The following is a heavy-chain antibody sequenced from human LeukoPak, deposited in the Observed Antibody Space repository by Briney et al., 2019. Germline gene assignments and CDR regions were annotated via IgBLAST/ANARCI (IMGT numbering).Heavy chain of an antibody. Sequence: GGSLRLSCAASGFIASNKYMSWVRQAPGRGLEWVSTIRSDGTTDYADSVKGRFTISRDDSKNTVYLQMDSLRVEDTAVYSCARRRGGYGEGELDYWGQGTLVTVSS. CDR3: ARRRGGYGEGELDY. J-gene: IGHJ4*02. CDR2: IRSDGTT. D-gene: IGHD4-17*01. CDR1: GFIASNKY. V-gene: IGHV3-66*04.